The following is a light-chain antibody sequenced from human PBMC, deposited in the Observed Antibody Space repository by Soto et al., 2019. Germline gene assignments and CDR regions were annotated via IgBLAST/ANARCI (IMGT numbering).Light chain of an antibody. CDR1: QTISSNY. V-gene: IGKV3-20*01. CDR3: QQYSRTPRT. J-gene: IGKJ1*01. CDR2: GAS. Sequence: EIVLTQPPGTLSLSPGDRATLSCRASQTISSNYLAWYQQKLGQAPRLLIFGASRRATGIPDRFSGSGSGTDFTLTITRLESEDFAVYYCQQYSRTPRTFGQGTKVDIK.